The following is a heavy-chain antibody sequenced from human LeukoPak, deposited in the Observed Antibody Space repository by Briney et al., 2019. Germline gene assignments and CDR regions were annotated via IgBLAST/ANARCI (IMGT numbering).Heavy chain of an antibody. J-gene: IGHJ3*02. V-gene: IGHV3-23*01. Sequence: SGGSLRLSCAASGFTFSSYAMSWVRQAPGKGLEWVSAISGSGGSTYYADSVKGRFTISRDNAKNSLYLQMNSLRAEDTAVYYCARDRGVGIAARSRAFDIWGQGTMVTVSS. D-gene: IGHD6-6*01. CDR1: GFTFSSYA. CDR3: ARDRGVGIAARSRAFDI. CDR2: ISGSGGST.